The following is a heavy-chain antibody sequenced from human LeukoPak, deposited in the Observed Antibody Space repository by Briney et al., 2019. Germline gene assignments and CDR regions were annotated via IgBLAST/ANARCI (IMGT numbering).Heavy chain of an antibody. CDR3: ASVLLRLLDY. CDR1: GGSISSSSYY. V-gene: IGHV4-39*01. Sequence: SETLSLTCTVSGGSISSSSYYWGWIRQPPGKGLEWIGSIYYSGSTYYNPSLKSRVTISVDTSKNQFSLKLSSVTAADMAVYYCASVLLRLLDYWGQGTLVTVSS. J-gene: IGHJ4*02. D-gene: IGHD4-17*01. CDR2: IYYSGST.